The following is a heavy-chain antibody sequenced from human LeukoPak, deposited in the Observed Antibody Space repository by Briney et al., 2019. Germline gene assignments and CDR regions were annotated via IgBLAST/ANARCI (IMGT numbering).Heavy chain of an antibody. J-gene: IGHJ4*02. D-gene: IGHD5-12*01. CDR2: INPNGGGT. CDR1: GYTFTGYY. CDR3: ARDRAVATIGGVDY. V-gene: IGHV1-2*02. Sequence: ASVKVSCKASGYTFTGYYMHWVRQAPGQGREWMGWINPNGGGTNYAQKFQGRVTMTRDTSISTAYMELSSLRSDDTAVYYCARDRAVATIGGVDYWGQGTLVTVSS.